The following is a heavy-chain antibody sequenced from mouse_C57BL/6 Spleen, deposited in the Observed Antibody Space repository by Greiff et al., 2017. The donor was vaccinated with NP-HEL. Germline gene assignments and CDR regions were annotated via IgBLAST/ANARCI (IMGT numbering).Heavy chain of an antibody. CDR1: GFSFNTYA. Sequence: EVQGVESGGGLVQPKGSLKLSCAASGFSFNTYAMNWVRQAPGKGLEWVARIRSKSNNYATYYADSVKDRFTISRDDSESMLYLQMNNLKTEDTAMYYCVRHGELGRFAYWGQGTLVTVSA. CDR2: IRSKSNNYAT. CDR3: VRHGELGRFAY. J-gene: IGHJ3*01. V-gene: IGHV10-1*01. D-gene: IGHD4-1*01.